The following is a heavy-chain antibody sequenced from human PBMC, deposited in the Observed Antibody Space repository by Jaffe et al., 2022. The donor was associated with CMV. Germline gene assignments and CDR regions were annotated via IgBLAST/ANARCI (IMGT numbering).Heavy chain of an antibody. J-gene: IGHJ4*02. CDR1: GYTFTSYD. D-gene: IGHD3-22*01. CDR2: MNPNSGNT. CDR3: ARGRFMAYYYDSSGYYYYFDY. V-gene: IGHV1-8*01. Sequence: QVQLVQSGAEVKKPGASVKVSCKASGYTFTSYDINWVRQATGQGLEWMGWMNPNSGNTGYAQKFQGRVTMTRNTSISTAYMELSSLRSEDTAVYYCARGRFMAYYYDSSGYYYYFDYWGQGTLVTVSS.